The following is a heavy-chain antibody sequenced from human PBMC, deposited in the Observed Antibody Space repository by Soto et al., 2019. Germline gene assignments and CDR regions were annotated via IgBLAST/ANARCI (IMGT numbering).Heavy chain of an antibody. CDR1: VFSFSNYG. CDR3: TKDAEAYDFAFDK. J-gene: IGHJ3*02. Sequence: GGPLRLSCATSVFSFSNYGMNWVREAPGKGLEWVSGITKTGRSTFIADSVRGRFTISRDNLKNIMYLQMNSLRVDDTALYYCTKDAEAYDFAFDKWGQGTMVTVSS. V-gene: IGHV3-23*01. CDR2: ITKTGRST. D-gene: IGHD3-3*01.